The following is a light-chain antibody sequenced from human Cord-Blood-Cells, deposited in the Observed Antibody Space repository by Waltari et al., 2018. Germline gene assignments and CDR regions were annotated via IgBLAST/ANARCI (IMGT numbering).Light chain of an antibody. CDR3: QQSYSTPWT. CDR1: QCIRSY. J-gene: IGKJ1*01. Sequence: DLQMTPPPSSLSASVGETVTVTCRASQCIRSYLNWYQQKPGKAPKLLIYAASSLQSGVPSRFSGSGSGTDFTLTISSLQPEDFATYYCQQSYSTPWTFGQGTKVEIK. V-gene: IGKV1-39*01. CDR2: AAS.